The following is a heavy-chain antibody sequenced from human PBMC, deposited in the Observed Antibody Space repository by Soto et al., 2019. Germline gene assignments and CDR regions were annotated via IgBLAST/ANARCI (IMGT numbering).Heavy chain of an antibody. D-gene: IGHD2-15*01. J-gene: IGHJ4*02. Sequence: QVQLQESGPGLVKPSETLSLTCTVSGGSISSYYWSWIRQPPGKGLEWIGYIYYSGGTNYNPSLKSRVTISVDTSKNQFSLKLSSVTAADTAVYYCARHCSGGSCYLNFHYWGQGTLVTVSS. CDR1: GGSISSYY. V-gene: IGHV4-59*08. CDR3: ARHCSGGSCYLNFHY. CDR2: IYYSGGT.